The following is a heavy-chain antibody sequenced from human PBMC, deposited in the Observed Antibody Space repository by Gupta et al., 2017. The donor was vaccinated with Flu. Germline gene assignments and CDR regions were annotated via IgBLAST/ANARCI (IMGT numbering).Heavy chain of an antibody. CDR3: AKRSSLGVFCTSISCSWEGAQYYYCMDV. Sequence: EVQLLESGGGLVQPGESLRLSCPASGFTFSIYAMSWVRQAPGKGLEWVSTITNSGGSTYDADSVKGRFTISRDNSKNTLFLQMNNLRAEDTAVYYCAKRSSLGVFCTSISCSWEGAQYYYCMDVWGKGTTVTVSS. CDR2: ITNSGGST. J-gene: IGHJ6*03. D-gene: IGHD2-2*01. CDR1: GFTFSIYA. V-gene: IGHV3-23*01.